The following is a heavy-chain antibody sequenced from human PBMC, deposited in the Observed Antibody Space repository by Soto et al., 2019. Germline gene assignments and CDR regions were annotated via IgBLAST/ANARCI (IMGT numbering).Heavy chain of an antibody. CDR3: ARGISTTRYYYYYGMDI. Sequence: ASVKVSCKASGYTLTSYYLHWVRQAPGQGPEWMGIINPSGGITNDAQKFQDRVTMTSDTSTSTVYMELSSLRSEDTAVYYCARGISTTRYYYYYGMDIWGQGTTVTISS. J-gene: IGHJ6*02. CDR1: GYTLTSYY. CDR2: INPSGGIT. V-gene: IGHV1-46*01. D-gene: IGHD2-2*01.